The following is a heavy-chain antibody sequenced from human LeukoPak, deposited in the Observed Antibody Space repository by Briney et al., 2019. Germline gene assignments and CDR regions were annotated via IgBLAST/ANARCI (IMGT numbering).Heavy chain of an antibody. D-gene: IGHD2-15*01. CDR1: GYTFTSYD. CDR3: ARGYCSGGSCYFPAYYFDY. CDR2: ISAYNGNT. Sequence: ASVKVSCKASGYTFTSYDINWVRQAPGQGLEWMGWISAYNGNTNYAQKLQGRVTMTTDTSTSTAYMELRSLRSGDTAVYYCARGYCSGGSCYFPAYYFDYWGQGTLVTVSS. J-gene: IGHJ4*02. V-gene: IGHV1-18*01.